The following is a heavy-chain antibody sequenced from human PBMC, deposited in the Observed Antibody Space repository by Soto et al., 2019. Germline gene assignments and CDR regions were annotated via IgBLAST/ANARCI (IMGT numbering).Heavy chain of an antibody. D-gene: IGHD3-22*01. CDR3: ASPYQYDSRAYLGAFDI. CDR1: GYTFTSYY. V-gene: IGHV1-46*01. CDR2: INPSGGST. Sequence: GASVKVSCKASGYTFTSYYMHWVRQAPGQGLEWMGIINPSGGSTSYAQKFQGRVTMTRDTSTSTVYMELSSLRSEDTAVYYCASPYQYDSRAYLGAFDIWGQGTMVTVS. J-gene: IGHJ3*02.